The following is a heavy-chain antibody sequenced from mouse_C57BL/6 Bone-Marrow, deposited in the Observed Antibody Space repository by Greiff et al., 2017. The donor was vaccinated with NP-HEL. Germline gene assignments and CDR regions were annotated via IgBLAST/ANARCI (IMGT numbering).Heavy chain of an antibody. D-gene: IGHD1-2*01. CDR1: GYTFTDYY. V-gene: IGHV1-26*01. J-gene: IGHJ4*01. CDR2: INPNNGGT. CDR3: ARGYYDAMDY. Sequence: VQLKQSGPELVKPGASVKVSCKASGYTFTDYYMNWVKQSHGKSLEWIGDINPNNGGTSYNQKFKGKATLTVDKSSSTAYMELRSLTSEDSAVYYCARGYYDAMDYWGQGTSVTVSS.